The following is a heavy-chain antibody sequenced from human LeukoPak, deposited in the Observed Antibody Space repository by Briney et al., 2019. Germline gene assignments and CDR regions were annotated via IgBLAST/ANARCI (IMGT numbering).Heavy chain of an antibody. J-gene: IGHJ3*02. Sequence: SQTLSLTCAISGDSVSSNSVTWDWIRQSPSRGLEWLGRTYYTSKWYNDYAVSVKSRITINPDTSKNQFSLQLNSVTPEDTAVYYCARVSSPWSPRDAFDIWGQGTMVTVSS. CDR3: ARVSSPWSPRDAFDI. CDR1: GDSVSSNSVT. V-gene: IGHV6-1*01. D-gene: IGHD1-26*01. CDR2: TYYTSKWYN.